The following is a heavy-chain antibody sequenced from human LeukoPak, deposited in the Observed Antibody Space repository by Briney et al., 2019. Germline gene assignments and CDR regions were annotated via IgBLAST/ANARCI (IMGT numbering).Heavy chain of an antibody. CDR2: ISYDGSNK. CDR3: AKDTGSYGIYYMDV. Sequence: PGGSLRLSCAASGFTFSNYAMHWVRQAPGKGLEWVAVISYDGSNKYYADSVKGRFTISRDNSKNTLYLQMNSLRAEDTAVYYCAKDTGSYGIYYMDVWGKGTTVTVSS. CDR1: GFTFSNYA. D-gene: IGHD1-26*01. V-gene: IGHV3-30*04. J-gene: IGHJ6*03.